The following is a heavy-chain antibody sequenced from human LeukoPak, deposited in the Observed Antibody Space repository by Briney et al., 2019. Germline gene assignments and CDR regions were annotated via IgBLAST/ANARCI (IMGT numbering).Heavy chain of an antibody. Sequence: GGSLRLSCAASGFTFINAWMSWVRQAPGKGLEWVGRIKSKTDGGTPDYAAPVKGRFTISRDDSKNTLYLQMNSLKTEDTAVYYCTGVSRSSWYDYWGQGTLVTVSS. D-gene: IGHD6-13*01. CDR1: GFTFINAW. V-gene: IGHV3-15*01. J-gene: IGHJ4*02. CDR2: IKSKTDGGTP. CDR3: TGVSRSSWYDY.